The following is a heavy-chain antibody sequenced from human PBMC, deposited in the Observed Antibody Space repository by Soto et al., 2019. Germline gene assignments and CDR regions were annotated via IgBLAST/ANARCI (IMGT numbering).Heavy chain of an antibody. CDR1: GYKFINHY. V-gene: IGHV1-46*01. Sequence: ASVKVSCKASGYKFINHYMHWVRQVPGVGLEWMGIINPNGGGTDYSQKFQGRVTMTRDTSANTVHMELSSLRSEGTGVYFCARDSSASATSYSFDNWGQGTLVTVSS. CDR3: ARDSSASATSYSFDN. J-gene: IGHJ4*02. CDR2: INPNGGGT. D-gene: IGHD6-25*01.